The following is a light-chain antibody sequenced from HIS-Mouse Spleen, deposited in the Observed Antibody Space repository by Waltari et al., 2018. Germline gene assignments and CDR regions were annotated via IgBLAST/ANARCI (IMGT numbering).Light chain of an antibody. Sequence: QSALTQPRSVSGSPGQSVTISCTGTSSDVGGYNYVSWYQQHPGKAPKRMVYDVSKRPSGVPDRFSGSKSGTTASLTISGLQAEDEADYYCCSYAGSYTGVFGTGTKVTVL. V-gene: IGLV2-11*01. CDR1: SSDVGGYNY. J-gene: IGLJ1*01. CDR3: CSYAGSYTGV. CDR2: DVS.